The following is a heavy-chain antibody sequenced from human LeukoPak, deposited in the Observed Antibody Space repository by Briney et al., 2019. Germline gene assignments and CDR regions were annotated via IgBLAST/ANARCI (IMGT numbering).Heavy chain of an antibody. CDR3: ATHSTRIAVRPSDYYYYMDV. J-gene: IGHJ6*03. CDR2: ISGYNVNT. D-gene: IGHD6-6*01. Sequence: ASVKVSCKASGNTFTSYGISWGRHAPGQGVEWMGCISGYNVNTNYAQKPQGRFTMTTDTSTSTAYMELRSLRSDDTAVYYCATHSTRIAVRPSDYYYYMDVWGKGATVTVSS. V-gene: IGHV1-18*01. CDR1: GNTFTSYG.